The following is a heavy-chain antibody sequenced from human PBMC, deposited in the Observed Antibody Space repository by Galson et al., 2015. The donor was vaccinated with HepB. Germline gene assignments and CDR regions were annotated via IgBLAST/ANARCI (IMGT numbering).Heavy chain of an antibody. V-gene: IGHV3-30*18. Sequence: SLRLSCAASGFTFSSYGMHWVRQAPGKGLEWVAVISYDGSNKYYADSVKGRFTISRDNSKYTLYLQMNSLRAEDTAVYYCAKDRGDGYNVRVDYWGQGTLVTVSS. J-gene: IGHJ4*02. CDR3: AKDRGDGYNVRVDY. CDR2: ISYDGSNK. CDR1: GFTFSSYG. D-gene: IGHD5-24*01.